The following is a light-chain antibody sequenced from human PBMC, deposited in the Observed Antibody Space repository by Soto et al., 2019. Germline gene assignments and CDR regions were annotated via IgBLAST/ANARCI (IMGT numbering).Light chain of an antibody. CDR2: AVT. J-gene: IGLJ1*01. CDR1: SSDVGGYNY. Sequence: SGMSQPASVSGSPGQYITISCTGSSSDVGGYNYVSWYQQHPGKAPKLMIYAVTDRPSGVSSRFSGSKSGNTASLTISGLQAEDEADYYCSSYTSSSTLFGTGTKVTVL. CDR3: SSYTSSSTL. V-gene: IGLV2-14*01.